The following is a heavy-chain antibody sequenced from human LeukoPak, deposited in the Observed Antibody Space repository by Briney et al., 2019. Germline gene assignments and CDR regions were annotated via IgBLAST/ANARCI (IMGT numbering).Heavy chain of an antibody. Sequence: SETLSLTCAVYGGSFSGYYWSWIRQPPGKGLEWIGEINHSGSTNYHPSLKSRVTISVDTSKNQFSLKLSSVTAADTAVYYCARDTSIAARQLYYGMDVWGQGTTVTVSS. CDR1: GGSFSGYY. CDR3: ARDTSIAARQLYYGMDV. V-gene: IGHV4-34*01. J-gene: IGHJ6*02. CDR2: INHSGST. D-gene: IGHD6-6*01.